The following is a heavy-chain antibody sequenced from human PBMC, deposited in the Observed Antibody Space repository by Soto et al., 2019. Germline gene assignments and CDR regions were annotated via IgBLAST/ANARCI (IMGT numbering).Heavy chain of an antibody. Sequence: GESLKISCKGSGSIFTNYWIGWVRQMPGKGLEWMGIIYPGDSDATYSPSFRGQVTISVDKSISTAHLQWSSLKASDTAMYYCAGGQFYYDRAFDIWGQGTLVTVSS. V-gene: IGHV5-51*01. D-gene: IGHD3-22*01. CDR2: IYPGDSDA. CDR3: AGGQFYYDRAFDI. J-gene: IGHJ3*02. CDR1: GSIFTNYW.